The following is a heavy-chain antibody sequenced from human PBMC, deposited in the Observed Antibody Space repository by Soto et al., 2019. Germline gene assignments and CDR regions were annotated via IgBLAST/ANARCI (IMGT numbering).Heavy chain of an antibody. V-gene: IGHV4-39*01. CDR1: GGSISSSSYY. D-gene: IGHD2-2*01. CDR2: IYYSGST. J-gene: IGHJ4*02. CDR3: ARHVVTGWGYYFDY. Sequence: PSETLSLTCTVSGGSISSSSYYWGCIRQPPGKGLEWIGSIYYSGSTYYNPSLKSRVTISVDTSKNQFSLKLSSVTAADTAVYYCARHVVTGWGYYFDYWGQGTLVTVSS.